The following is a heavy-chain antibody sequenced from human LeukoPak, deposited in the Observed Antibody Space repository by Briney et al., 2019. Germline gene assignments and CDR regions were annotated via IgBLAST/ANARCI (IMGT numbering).Heavy chain of an antibody. CDR3: VRVLSGSWDWFDP. Sequence: SGGSLRLSCAASGFTFSSYSMNWVRQAPGKGLEWVSYISSSSSTIYYADSVKGRFTISRDNAKNTVYLQMNSLRAEDTALYHCVRVLSGSWDWFDPWGQGTLVTVSS. J-gene: IGHJ5*02. D-gene: IGHD3-22*01. V-gene: IGHV3-48*04. CDR2: ISSSSSTI. CDR1: GFTFSSYS.